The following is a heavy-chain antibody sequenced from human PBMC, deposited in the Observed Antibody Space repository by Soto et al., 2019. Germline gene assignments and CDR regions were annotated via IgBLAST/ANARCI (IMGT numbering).Heavy chain of an antibody. V-gene: IGHV3-74*01. CDR1: GFTFNTYW. CDR2: INSDGTKT. J-gene: IGHJ5*02. Sequence: EVQLVESGGTLVQPGGSLTLSCAASGFTFNTYWMHWVRQAPGKGLVWVSRINSDGTKTTYADSVKGRFTISRDNAKNTVYLQMNSLRAEDTAMYYCATVATNSYNWLDPWGQGTLVTVSS. CDR3: ATVATNSYNWLDP. D-gene: IGHD5-12*01.